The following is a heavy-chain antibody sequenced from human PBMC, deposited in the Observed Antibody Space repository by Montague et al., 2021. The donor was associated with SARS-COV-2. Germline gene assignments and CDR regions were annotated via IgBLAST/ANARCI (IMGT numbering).Heavy chain of an antibody. CDR3: ARGGYYDYAFDI. CDR2: IYYSGST. V-gene: IGHV4-59*01. J-gene: IGHJ3*02. D-gene: IGHD3-22*01. CDR1: GGSISSYY. Sequence: SETLSLTCTVSGGSISSYYWSWTRQPPGKGLEWIGYIYYSGSTNXNPSLKSRVTISVDTSKNQFSLKLSSVTAADTAVYYCARGGYYDYAFDIWGQGTMVTVSS.